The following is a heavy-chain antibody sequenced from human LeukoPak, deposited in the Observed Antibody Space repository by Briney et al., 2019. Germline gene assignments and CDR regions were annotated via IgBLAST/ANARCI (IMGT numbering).Heavy chain of an antibody. J-gene: IGHJ4*02. Sequence: SETLSLTCTVSGGSISSYYWSWIRQPAGKGLEWIGRIYTSGSTNYNPSLKSRVTISVDTSKNQFSLKLSSVTAADAAVYYCAREVTTGIASAGRVDYWGQGTLVTVSS. CDR2: IYTSGST. CDR1: GGSISSYY. D-gene: IGHD6-13*01. CDR3: AREVTTGIASAGRVDY. V-gene: IGHV4-4*07.